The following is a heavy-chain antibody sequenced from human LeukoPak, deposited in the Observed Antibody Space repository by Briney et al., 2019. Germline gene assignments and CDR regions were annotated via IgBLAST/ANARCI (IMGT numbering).Heavy chain of an antibody. CDR2: ISYDGSNK. CDR1: GFTFSSYA. Sequence: PGRSLRLSCAASGFTFSSYAMHWVRQAPGEGLEWVAVISYDGSNKYYADSVKGRFTISRDNSKNTLYLQMNSLRAEDTAVYYCARGAYCGGDCYKELDYWGQGTLVTASS. D-gene: IGHD2-21*01. J-gene: IGHJ4*02. CDR3: ARGAYCGGDCYKELDY. V-gene: IGHV3-30-3*01.